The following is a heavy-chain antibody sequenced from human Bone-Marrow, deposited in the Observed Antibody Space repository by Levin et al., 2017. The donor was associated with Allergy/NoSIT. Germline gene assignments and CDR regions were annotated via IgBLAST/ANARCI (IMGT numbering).Heavy chain of an antibody. D-gene: IGHD3-16*01. J-gene: IGHJ4*02. CDR2: IYHSGTT. Sequence: PSETLSLTCAVSGYSISSGHYWGWIRQPPGKGLDWIGIIYHSGTTYFNPSFENRVSMSADTSKNQISLILTSVTAADTAIYYCARDQQFWGFDYWGQGIPVTVSS. V-gene: IGHV4-38-2*02. CDR1: GYSISSGHY. CDR3: ARDQQFWGFDY.